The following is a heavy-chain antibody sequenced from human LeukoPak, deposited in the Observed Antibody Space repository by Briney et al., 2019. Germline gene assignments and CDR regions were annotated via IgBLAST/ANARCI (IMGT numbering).Heavy chain of an antibody. Sequence: SETLSLTCAVYGGSFSGYYWSWIRQPPGKGLEWIGEINHSGSINYNPSLKSRVTISVDTSKNQFSLKLSSVTAADTAVYYCARAAPLGYCSSTSCYGVDYWGQGTLVTVSS. J-gene: IGHJ4*02. CDR1: GGSFSGYY. V-gene: IGHV4-34*01. CDR2: INHSGSI. D-gene: IGHD2-2*01. CDR3: ARAAPLGYCSSTSCYGVDY.